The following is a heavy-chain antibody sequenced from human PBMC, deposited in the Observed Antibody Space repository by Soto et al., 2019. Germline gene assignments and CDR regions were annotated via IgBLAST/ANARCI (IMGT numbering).Heavy chain of an antibody. J-gene: IGHJ6*02. Sequence: GASVKVSCKASGYTFTSYGISWVRQAPGQGLEWMGWISAYNGNTNYAQKLQGRVTMTTDTSTSTAYMELRSLRSDDTAVYYCARDQSSITIFGVVAYYYYYGMDVWGQGTTVTVS. V-gene: IGHV1-18*01. CDR1: GYTFTSYG. D-gene: IGHD3-3*01. CDR2: ISAYNGNT. CDR3: ARDQSSITIFGVVAYYYYYGMDV.